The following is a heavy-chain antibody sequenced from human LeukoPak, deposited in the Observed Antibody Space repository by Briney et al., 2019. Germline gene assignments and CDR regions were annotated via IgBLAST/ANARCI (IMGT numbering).Heavy chain of an antibody. CDR3: ARDSYYGSGSESNWFDP. Sequence: PSQTLSLTCTVSGGSLCSGIYYCSSIRQPAGKGLGWIGCIYTSGSTNYDPSLKSRVTISVDTSKNQFSLKLSSVTAADTAVYYCARDSYYGSGSESNWFDPWGQGTLVTVSS. CDR2: IYTSGST. D-gene: IGHD3-10*01. V-gene: IGHV4-61*02. CDR1: GGSLCSGIYY. J-gene: IGHJ5*02.